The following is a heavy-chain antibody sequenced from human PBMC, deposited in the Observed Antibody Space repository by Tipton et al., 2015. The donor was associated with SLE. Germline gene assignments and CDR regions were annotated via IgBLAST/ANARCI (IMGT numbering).Heavy chain of an antibody. Sequence: TLSLTCTVSGGSISSGGYYWSWIRQHPGKGLEWIGYIYDSNIYYGGSTNYNPSLRGRVTISADTSKNQFSLNLISVTTADTAVYYCARVVRSGWDLLNGYFDLWGRGTLVTVSS. J-gene: IGHJ2*01. CDR3: ARVVRSGWDLLNGYFDL. V-gene: IGHV4-61*08. CDR2: IYDSNIYYGGST. CDR1: GGSISSGGYY. D-gene: IGHD6-19*01.